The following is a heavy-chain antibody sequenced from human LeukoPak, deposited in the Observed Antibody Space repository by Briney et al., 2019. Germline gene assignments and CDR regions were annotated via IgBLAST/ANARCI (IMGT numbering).Heavy chain of an antibody. J-gene: IGHJ4*02. CDR3: AKRDIADY. V-gene: IGHV3-30*18. Sequence: GGSLRLSCAASGFTFSSYGMHWVRQAPGKGLEWVAVISYDGSNKYYADSVKGRFTISRDNSKNTLYLQMNSLRAEDTAVYYCAKRDIADYWGQGTLVTVSS. D-gene: IGHD5-12*01. CDR2: ISYDGSNK. CDR1: GFTFSSYG.